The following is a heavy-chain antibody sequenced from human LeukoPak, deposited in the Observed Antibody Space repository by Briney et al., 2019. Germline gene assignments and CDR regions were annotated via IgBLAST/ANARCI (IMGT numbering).Heavy chain of an antibody. D-gene: IGHD4-17*01. CDR2: IYPGDSDT. CDR3: ARTTTVPPDY. V-gene: IGHV5-51*01. CDR1: GYSFTSYW. Sequence: GESLKISCKGSGYSFTSYWIGWVRQMPGKGLEWMGIIYPGDSDTRYSPSFQGQVTISVDKSITTASLQWSSLKASDTAINYCARTTTVPPDYWGQGTLVTVSS. J-gene: IGHJ4*02.